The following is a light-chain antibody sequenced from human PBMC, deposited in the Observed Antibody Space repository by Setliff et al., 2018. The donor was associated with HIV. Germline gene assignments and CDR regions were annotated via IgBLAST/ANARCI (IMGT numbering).Light chain of an antibody. J-gene: IGLJ1*01. CDR3: TSYTRDNTITRV. V-gene: IGLV2-11*01. Sequence: QSALTQPRSVSGSPGQSVTISCTGTSSDVADYNYVSWYQHHPGKAPKLLIYDVNKRPSGVPDRFSGSKSGNTASLTISGLQAEDGADYYCTSYTRDNTITRVFGTGTKVTVL. CDR2: DVN. CDR1: SSDVADYNY.